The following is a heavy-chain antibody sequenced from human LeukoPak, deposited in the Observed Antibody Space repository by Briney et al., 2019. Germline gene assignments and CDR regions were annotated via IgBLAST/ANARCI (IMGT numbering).Heavy chain of an antibody. CDR1: GFIFSNYA. J-gene: IGHJ4*02. V-gene: IGHV3-23*01. CDR2: ISSRGDST. CDR3: VKGPRPDITVAHTVEN. D-gene: IGHD6-19*01. Sequence: GGSLRLSCAASGFIFSNYAMSWVRQVPGRGLEWVSTISSRGDSTYVADSVKGRFTISRDNSKNSLYLQMDTVRAEDTAVYYCVKGPRPDITVAHTVENWGQGTLVTVSS.